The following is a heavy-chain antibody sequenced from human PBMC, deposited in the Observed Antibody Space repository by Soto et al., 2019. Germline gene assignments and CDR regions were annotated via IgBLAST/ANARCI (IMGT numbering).Heavy chain of an antibody. Sequence: GGSLRLSCAASGFTFSTYAMHWVRQAPGKGLEWLAVISYDGNNEYYADSVKGRFTISRDNSKNTLYLQMNSLRTEDTAVYYCERDLYGTGSMDVWGQGTTVTVSS. J-gene: IGHJ6*02. CDR3: ERDLYGTGSMDV. D-gene: IGHD3-9*01. V-gene: IGHV3-30-3*01. CDR1: GFTFSTYA. CDR2: ISYDGNNE.